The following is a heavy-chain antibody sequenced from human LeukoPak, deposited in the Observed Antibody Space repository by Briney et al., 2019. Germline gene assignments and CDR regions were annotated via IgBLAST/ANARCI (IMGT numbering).Heavy chain of an antibody. Sequence: GASVKASCKASGYTFTGYYMHWVRQAPGQGLEWVGWINPNSSGTNYAQKFQGRVTMTRDTSISTAYMELRSDDTAVYYCATLGISGYFRDYWGQGTLVTVSS. CDR2: INPNSSGT. D-gene: IGHD3-22*01. CDR3: ATLGISGYFRDY. J-gene: IGHJ4*02. V-gene: IGHV1-2*02. CDR1: GYTFTGYY.